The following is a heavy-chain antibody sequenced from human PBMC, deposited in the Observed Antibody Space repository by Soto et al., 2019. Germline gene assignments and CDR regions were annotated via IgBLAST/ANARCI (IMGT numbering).Heavy chain of an antibody. V-gene: IGHV3-30-3*01. D-gene: IGHD3-16*02. CDR2: ISYDGSNK. CDR1: GFTFSSYA. CDR3: ARDHWELSFVTYYYGMDV. J-gene: IGHJ6*02. Sequence: GGSLRLSCAASGFTFSSYAMHWVRQAPGKGLEWVAVISYDGSNKYYADSVKGRFSISRDSFKNTVYLEMNSLRGEDTAVYYCARDHWELSFVTYYYGMDVWGQGTTVTVSS.